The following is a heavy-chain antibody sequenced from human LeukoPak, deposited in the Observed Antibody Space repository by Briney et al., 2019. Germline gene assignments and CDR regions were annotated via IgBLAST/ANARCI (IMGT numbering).Heavy chain of an antibody. Sequence: SETLSLTCTVSGGSISSGDYYWSWIRQPPGKGLEWIGYIYHSGSTYYSPSLKSRVTISVDRSKNQFSLKLSSVTAADTAVYYCARGTERASWFDPWGQGTLVTVSS. D-gene: IGHD1-1*01. CDR2: IYHSGST. CDR3: ARGTERASWFDP. J-gene: IGHJ5*02. V-gene: IGHV4-30-2*01. CDR1: GGSISSGDYY.